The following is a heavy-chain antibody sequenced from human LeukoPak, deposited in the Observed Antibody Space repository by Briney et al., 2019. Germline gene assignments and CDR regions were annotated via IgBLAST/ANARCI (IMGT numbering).Heavy chain of an antibody. D-gene: IGHD6-13*01. Sequence: GASVKVSCKASGYTFTSYAMNWVRQAPGQGLEWMGWINTNTGNPTYTQGFTGRFVFSLDTSVSTAYLQISSLKAEDTAVYYCARAYSSSWWWDYYYMDVWGKGTTVTVSS. V-gene: IGHV7-4-1*02. J-gene: IGHJ6*03. CDR3: ARAYSSSWWWDYYYMDV. CDR1: GYTFTSYA. CDR2: INTNTGNP.